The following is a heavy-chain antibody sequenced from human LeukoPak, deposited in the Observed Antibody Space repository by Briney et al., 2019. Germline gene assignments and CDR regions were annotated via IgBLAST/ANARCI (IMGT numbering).Heavy chain of an antibody. J-gene: IGHJ4*02. Sequence: GALKLSCAASGFTFDDYTMHWVRQAPGEGLEWVSLISWDGGSTYYADSMRGRFTISRDNSKNSLYLQMNSLRTEDTALYYCAKDATRGYSYGYCFDYWGQGTLVTVSS. CDR3: AKDATRGYSYGYCFDY. V-gene: IGHV3-43*01. CDR2: ISWDGGST. CDR1: GFTFDDYT. D-gene: IGHD5-18*01.